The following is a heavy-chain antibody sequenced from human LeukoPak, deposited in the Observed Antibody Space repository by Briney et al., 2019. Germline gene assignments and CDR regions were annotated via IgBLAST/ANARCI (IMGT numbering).Heavy chain of an antibody. CDR2: IIPIFGTA. V-gene: IGHV1-69*05. CDR1: GGTFSSYA. CDR3: VTTTVATGGPFDY. Sequence: ASVKVSCKASGGTFSSYAISWVRQAPGQGLEWMGGIIPIFGTANYAQKFQGRVTITTDESTSTAYMELSSLRSEDTAVYYCVTTTVATGGPFDYWGQGTLVTVSS. D-gene: IGHD4-11*01. J-gene: IGHJ4*02.